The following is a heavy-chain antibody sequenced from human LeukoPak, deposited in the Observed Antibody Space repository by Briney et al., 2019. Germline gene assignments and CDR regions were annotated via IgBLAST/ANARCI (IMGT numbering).Heavy chain of an antibody. Sequence: SQTLSLTCTVSGGSISSGSYYWSWIRQPAGKGLEWIGTIYYSGSTYYNPSLKSRVTISVDSSKNQFSLRLSSVTAADTAVYYCARESLTWLQSRTSWFDPWGQGTLVTVSS. CDR2: IYYSGST. CDR3: ARESLTWLQSRTSWFDP. CDR1: GGSISSGSYY. V-gene: IGHV4-39*07. D-gene: IGHD5-24*01. J-gene: IGHJ5*02.